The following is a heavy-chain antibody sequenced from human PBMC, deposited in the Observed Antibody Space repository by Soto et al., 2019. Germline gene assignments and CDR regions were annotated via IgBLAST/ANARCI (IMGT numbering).Heavy chain of an antibody. CDR2: IIPILGIA. V-gene: IGHV1-69*04. D-gene: IGHD2-2*01. Sequence: SVKVSCKASGGTFISYTISWVRQAPGQGLEWMGRIIPILGIANYAQKFQGRVTITADKSTSTAYMEMSSLRSEDTAVYYCARERYDSSGVPVAMGPPPYYYYYYMDVWGKGTTVTVSS. CDR1: GGTFISYT. CDR3: ARERYDSSGVPVAMGPPPYYYYYYMDV. J-gene: IGHJ6*03.